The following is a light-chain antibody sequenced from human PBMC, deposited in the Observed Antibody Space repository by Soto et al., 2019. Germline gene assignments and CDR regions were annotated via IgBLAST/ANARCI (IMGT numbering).Light chain of an antibody. CDR2: GAS. CDR1: QSVSSD. Sequence: EIVLTQSPATLSVSPGERVTLSCSSSQSVSSDLAWYQQKPGQAPRLLIYGASTRATGIPARFSGSGSGTEFTLTIGSLQSEDFAVYYCQQYNNWALVIFGGGTKVDIK. CDR3: QQYNNWALVI. J-gene: IGKJ4*01. V-gene: IGKV3-15*01.